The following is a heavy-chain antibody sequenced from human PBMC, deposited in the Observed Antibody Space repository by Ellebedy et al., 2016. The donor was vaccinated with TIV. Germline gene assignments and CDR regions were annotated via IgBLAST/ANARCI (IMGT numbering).Heavy chain of an antibody. D-gene: IGHD2-15*01. CDR3: ARGGGLLDY. V-gene: IGHV4-30-2*01. CDR2: IYHSGSA. CDR1: GGSISSGGYS. J-gene: IGHJ4*02. Sequence: MPSETLSLTCAVSGGSISSGGYSWNWIRQPPGKGLEWIGYIYHSGSAYYHPSLKSRITLSVNRSKHQFSLKLSSVTAADTAVYYCARGGGLLDYWGQGTLVTVSS.